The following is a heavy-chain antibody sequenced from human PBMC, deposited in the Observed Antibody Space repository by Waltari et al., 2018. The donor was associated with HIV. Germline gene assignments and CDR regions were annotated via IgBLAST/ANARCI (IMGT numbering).Heavy chain of an antibody. CDR1: GLTYTNHA. D-gene: IGHD2-2*01. CDR3: ARDPQYCSSTSCSYYFDY. CDR2: ISYDGSNK. V-gene: IGHV3-30-3*01. J-gene: IGHJ4*02. Sequence: QVQLVESGGGVVQPGRSLRLSCAASGLTYTNHATRWFRQAPGKGLEWVAVISYDGSNKYYADSVKGRFTISRDNSKNTLYLQMNSLRAEDTAVYYCARDPQYCSSTSCSYYFDYWGQGTLVTVSS.